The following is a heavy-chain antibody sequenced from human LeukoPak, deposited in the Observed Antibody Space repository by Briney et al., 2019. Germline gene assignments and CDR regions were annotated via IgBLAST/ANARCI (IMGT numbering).Heavy chain of an antibody. V-gene: IGHV4-34*01. D-gene: IGHD1-26*01. CDR3: ARGQGATVPKVGKNWFDP. CDR1: VGSFSGYH. J-gene: IGHJ5*02. Sequence: SETLSITCAVYVGSFSGYHWNWIRQPPGKGPEWIGEVNESGGTNINPSLWSRVILSVDTSMNQFSLKLISVTAADTGVYYCARGQGATVPKVGKNWFDPWGHGTRVIVSP. CDR2: VNESGGT.